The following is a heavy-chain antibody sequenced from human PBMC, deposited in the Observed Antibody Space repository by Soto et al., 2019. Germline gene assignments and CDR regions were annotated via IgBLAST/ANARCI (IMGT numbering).Heavy chain of an antibody. D-gene: IGHD6-6*01. CDR1: GFTFSSYA. J-gene: IGHJ4*02. CDR2: ISGSGGST. CDR3: ANFEYSSSPVDY. V-gene: IGHV3-23*01. Sequence: EVQLLESGGGLVQPGGSLRLSCAASGFTFSSYAMSWVRQAPGKGLEWVSAISGSGGSTYYADSVKGRFTISRDNSKNTLYLQMNSLSAEDTAVYYCANFEYSSSPVDYWGQGTLVTVSS.